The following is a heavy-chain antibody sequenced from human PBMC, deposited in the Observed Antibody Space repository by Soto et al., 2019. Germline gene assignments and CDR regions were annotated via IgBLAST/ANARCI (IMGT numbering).Heavy chain of an antibody. CDR2: ISYDGSNK. D-gene: IGHD5-12*01. CDR1: GFTFSSYA. CDR3: ARGGIEIVATSGDV. J-gene: IGHJ6*02. Sequence: QVQLVESGGGVVQSGRSLRLSCAASGFTFSSYAMHWVRQAPGKGLEWVAVISYDGSNKYYADSVKGRFTISRDNSKNTLYLQMNSLRAEDTAVYYCARGGIEIVATSGDVWGQGTTVTVSS. V-gene: IGHV3-30-3*01.